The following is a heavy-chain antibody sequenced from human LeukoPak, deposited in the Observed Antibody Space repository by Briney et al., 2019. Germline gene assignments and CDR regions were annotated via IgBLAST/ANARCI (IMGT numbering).Heavy chain of an antibody. CDR1: GFTFSSYS. Sequence: GGSLRLSCAASGFTFSSYSMNWVRQAPGKGLEWVAVISYDGSNKYYADSVKGRFTISRDNSKNTLYLQMNSLRAEDTAVYYCARILIAVAGMGNHDYWGQGTLVTVSS. D-gene: IGHD6-19*01. V-gene: IGHV3-30*03. CDR3: ARILIAVAGMGNHDY. CDR2: ISYDGSNK. J-gene: IGHJ4*02.